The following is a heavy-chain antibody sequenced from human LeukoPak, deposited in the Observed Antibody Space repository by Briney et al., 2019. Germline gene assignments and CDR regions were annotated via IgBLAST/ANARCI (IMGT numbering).Heavy chain of an antibody. V-gene: IGHV5-51*01. J-gene: IGHJ4*02. D-gene: IGHD6-6*01. CDR3: ARQVEYSSSFDDY. CDR1: GYSFTSYW. CDR2: IHPGDSDT. Sequence: GESLKISCKGSGYSFTSYWIGWVRQMPGKGLEWMGIIHPGDSDTRHTPSFQGQVTISTDKSISTAYLQWSSLKASDTAMYYCARQVEYSSSFDDYWGQGTLVTVSS.